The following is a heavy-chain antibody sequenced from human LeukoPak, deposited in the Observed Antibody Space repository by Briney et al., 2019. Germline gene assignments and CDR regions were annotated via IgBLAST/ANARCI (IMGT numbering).Heavy chain of an antibody. Sequence: SETLSLTCTVSGASISSYYWGWIRQPPGKGLESIGYILNTGSANYNPSLKSRVTISIDTSKNQFSLKLTSVTAADTAVYYCARGEPRIARPGAPPFDLWGRGTLVTVSS. CDR3: ARGEPRIARPGAPPFDL. CDR1: GASISSYY. D-gene: IGHD6-13*01. J-gene: IGHJ2*01. CDR2: ILNTGSA. V-gene: IGHV4-59*01.